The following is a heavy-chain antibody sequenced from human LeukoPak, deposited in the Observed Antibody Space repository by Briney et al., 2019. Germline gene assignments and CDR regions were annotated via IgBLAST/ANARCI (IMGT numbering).Heavy chain of an antibody. V-gene: IGHV3-23*01. J-gene: IGHJ4*02. Sequence: WGVLRLSCAASGFTFSSYWMSWVRQAPGKGLERVSAISGSGGSTYYADSVKGRFTISRDNSKNTLYLQMNSLRAEDTAVYYCLQGFGEYYWGQGTLVTVSS. CDR2: ISGSGGST. D-gene: IGHD3-10*01. CDR3: LQGFGEYY. CDR1: GFTFSSYW.